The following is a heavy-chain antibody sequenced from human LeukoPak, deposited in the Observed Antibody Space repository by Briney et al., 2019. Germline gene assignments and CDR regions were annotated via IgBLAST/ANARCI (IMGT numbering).Heavy chain of an antibody. J-gene: IGHJ6*04. CDR2: IYYSGST. CDR3: ARVDIVAAGPNYYYGMDV. Sequence: SETLSLTCTVSGGSISSYYWSWIRQPPGKGLEWIGYIYYSGSTSYNPPLKSRVTISVDTSKNQFSLKLSSVTAADTAVYYCARVDIVAAGPNYYYGMDVWGKGTTVTVSS. V-gene: IGHV4-59*01. CDR1: GGSISSYY. D-gene: IGHD5-12*01.